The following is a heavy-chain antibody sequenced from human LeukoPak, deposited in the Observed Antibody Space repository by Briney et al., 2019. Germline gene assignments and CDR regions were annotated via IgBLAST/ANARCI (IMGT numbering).Heavy chain of an antibody. CDR3: ARVLRDDYGSGSLWAPFDY. CDR2: IYTSGST. J-gene: IGHJ4*02. V-gene: IGHV4-4*07. CDR1: GGSISSYY. D-gene: IGHD3-10*01. Sequence: PSETLSLTCTVSGGSISSYYWSWIRQPAGKGLEWIGRIYTSGSTNYNPSLKSRVTMSVDTSKNQFSLKLSSVTAADTAVYYCARVLRDDYGSGSLWAPFDYWGQGTLVTVSS.